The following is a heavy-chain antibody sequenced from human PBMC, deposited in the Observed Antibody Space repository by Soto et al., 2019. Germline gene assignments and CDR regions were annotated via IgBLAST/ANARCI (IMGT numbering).Heavy chain of an antibody. D-gene: IGHD6-19*01. CDR2: INHSGST. CDR1: GGSFSGYY. Sequence: SETLSLTCAVYGGSFSGYYWSWIRQPPGKGLEWIGEINHSGSTNYNPSLKSRVTISVDTSKNQYSLKMSSVTAADKAVFYCARGVIDGSGWSSPAFDYWGQGTLVTVSS. J-gene: IGHJ4*02. CDR3: ARGVIDGSGWSSPAFDY. V-gene: IGHV4-34*01.